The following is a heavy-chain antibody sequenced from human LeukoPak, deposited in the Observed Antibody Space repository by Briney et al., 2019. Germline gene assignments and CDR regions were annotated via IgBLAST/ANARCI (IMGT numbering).Heavy chain of an antibody. V-gene: IGHV1-69*13. J-gene: IGHJ5*02. D-gene: IGHD3-16*01. CDR3: ARVMLRLHLFGWFDP. Sequence: SVKVSCTASGGTFSSYAISWVRQAPGQGLEWMGGIIPIFGTANYAQKFQGRVTITADESTSTAYMELSSLRSEDTAVYYCARVMLRLHLFGWFDPWGQGTLVTVSS. CDR1: GGTFSSYA. CDR2: IIPIFGTA.